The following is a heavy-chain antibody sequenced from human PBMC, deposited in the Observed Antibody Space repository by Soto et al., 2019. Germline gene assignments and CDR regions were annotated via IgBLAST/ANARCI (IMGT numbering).Heavy chain of an antibody. J-gene: IGHJ3*02. Sequence: QVQLVESGGGVVQPGRSLRLSCAASGFTFSSYGMHWVRQAPGKGLEWVAVIWYDGSNKYYADSVKGRFTISRDNSKNTLYLQMNSLRAEDTAVYYCARWGIVGATSAFDIWGQGTMVTVSS. D-gene: IGHD1-26*01. CDR2: IWYDGSNK. CDR1: GFTFSSYG. V-gene: IGHV3-33*01. CDR3: ARWGIVGATSAFDI.